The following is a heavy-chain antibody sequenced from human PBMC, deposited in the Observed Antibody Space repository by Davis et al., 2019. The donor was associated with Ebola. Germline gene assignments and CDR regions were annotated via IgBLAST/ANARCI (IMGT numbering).Heavy chain of an antibody. CDR3: ARVPDYNSGLFDQ. CDR1: GGSISNRNYY. V-gene: IGHV4-39*07. D-gene: IGHD6-19*01. J-gene: IGHJ4*02. CDR2: IYYSGRT. Sequence: PSETLSLTCTVSGGSISNRNYYWGWIRQPPGKGLEWIGSIYYSGRTHYNPSLKSRVTISVDTAKNQFSLKLSSVTAADTAVYYCARVPDYNSGLFDQWGQGTLVTVSS.